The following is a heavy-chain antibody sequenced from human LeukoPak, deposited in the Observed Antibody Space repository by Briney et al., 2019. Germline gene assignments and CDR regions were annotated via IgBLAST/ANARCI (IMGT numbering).Heavy chain of an antibody. V-gene: IGHV3-9*01. Sequence: GGSLRLSCAASGFTFDDYAMHWVRQAPGKGLEWVSGISWNSGSIGYADSVKGRFTISRDNAKNSLYLQMNSLRAEDTAVYYCAKDRIGYGSSTSYGMDVWGQGTTVTVSS. CDR2: ISWNSGSI. CDR1: GFTFDDYA. J-gene: IGHJ6*02. CDR3: AKDRIGYGSSTSYGMDV. D-gene: IGHD2-2*03.